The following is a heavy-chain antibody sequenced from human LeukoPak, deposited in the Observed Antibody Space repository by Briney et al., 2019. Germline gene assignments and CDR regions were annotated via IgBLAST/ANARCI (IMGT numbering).Heavy chain of an antibody. D-gene: IGHD1-1*01. CDR1: GYTFTSYY. J-gene: IGHJ4*02. Sequence: ASVKVSCKASGYTFTSYYMHWVRQAPGQGLEWMGIINPSGGGTNYAQKFRGRVTMTRDTSTSTVYMELNSLRSEDTAVYYCARDPGTASSPFDYWGQGTLVTVSS. V-gene: IGHV1-46*01. CDR2: INPSGGGT. CDR3: ARDPGTASSPFDY.